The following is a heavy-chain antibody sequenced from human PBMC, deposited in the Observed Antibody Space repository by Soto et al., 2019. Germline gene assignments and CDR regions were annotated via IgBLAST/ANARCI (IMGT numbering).Heavy chain of an antibody. CDR3: AKHFWSGSYAFDI. J-gene: IGHJ3*02. D-gene: IGHD3-3*02. CDR2: ISGSGGST. V-gene: IGHV3-23*01. CDR1: GFTFSTYA. Sequence: GGSLRLSCAASGFTFSTYAMSWVRQAPGKGLEWVSSISGSGGSTYCADSAKGRFTISRDNSQNTLSLQMNSLRDEDTAVYYCAKHFWSGSYAFDIWGQGTMVT.